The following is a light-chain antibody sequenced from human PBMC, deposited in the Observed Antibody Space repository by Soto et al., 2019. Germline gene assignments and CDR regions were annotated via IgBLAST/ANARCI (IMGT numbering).Light chain of an antibody. J-gene: IGKJ1*01. V-gene: IGKV1-5*01. CDR3: QQYKSFWT. CDR1: QSVSGW. CDR2: DAS. Sequence: QSPSTLSASVGDTVTVTCRASQSVSGWLAWYQQKPGKAPRLLIYDASSLESWVPSRFSGSGSGTEFTLTISSLQSEDFATYYCQQYKSFWTFGQGTKVDIK.